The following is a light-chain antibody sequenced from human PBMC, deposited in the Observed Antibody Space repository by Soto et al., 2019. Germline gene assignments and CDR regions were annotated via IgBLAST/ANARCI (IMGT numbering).Light chain of an antibody. CDR1: QSVSSN. CDR2: SAS. CDR3: QQYNKWPPWT. J-gene: IGKJ1*01. V-gene: IGKV3-15*01. Sequence: EIVMTQSPATLSVSPGERATLSCRASQSVSSNLAWYQQKPGQAPRLLIYSASTRATGIPARFSGSGSGTEFTLTISSLQSEDFAVYYCQQYNKWPPWTFGRGTKVDIK.